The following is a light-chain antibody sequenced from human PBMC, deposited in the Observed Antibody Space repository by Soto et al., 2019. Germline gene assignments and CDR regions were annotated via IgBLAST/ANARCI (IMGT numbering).Light chain of an antibody. CDR1: SSNIGAGYD. J-gene: IGLJ1*01. V-gene: IGLV1-40*01. CDR3: QSHDNSLSAWV. Sequence: QLVLTQPPSVSGAPGQRVTISCTGSSSNIGAGYDVHWYQQFPGTAPKLLIYGNSNRPSGVPDRFSGSKSGTSASLAITGLQAEDEADYYCQSHDNSLSAWVFGTGTKLTVL. CDR2: GNS.